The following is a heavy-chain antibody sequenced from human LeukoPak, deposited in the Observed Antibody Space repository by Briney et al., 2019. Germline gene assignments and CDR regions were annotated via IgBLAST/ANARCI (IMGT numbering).Heavy chain of an antibody. CDR2: INHSGST. J-gene: IGHJ2*01. V-gene: IGHV4-34*01. CDR1: GGSFSGYY. Sequence: SETLSLTCAVYGGSFSGYYWRWLRQPPGKGLEWIGEINHSGSTNYNPSLKSRVTISIDTSKNQFSLKLSSVTAADTAVYYCARGLVVPAATRYWYFDLWGRGTLITVSS. D-gene: IGHD2-2*01. CDR3: ARGLVVPAATRYWYFDL.